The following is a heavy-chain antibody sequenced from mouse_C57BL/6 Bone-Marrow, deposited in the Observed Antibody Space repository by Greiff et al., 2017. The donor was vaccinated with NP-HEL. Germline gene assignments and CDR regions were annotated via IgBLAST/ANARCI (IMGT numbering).Heavy chain of an antibody. CDR1: GYTFTDYY. Sequence: VQLKQSGPELVKPGASVKISCKASGYTFTDYYMNWVKQSHGKSLEWIGDINPNNGGTSYNQKFKGKATLTVDKSSSTAYMELRSLTSEDSAVYYCARTGYYSNYVYYYAMDYWGQGTSVTVSS. D-gene: IGHD2-5*01. CDR3: ARTGYYSNYVYYYAMDY. CDR2: INPNNGGT. V-gene: IGHV1-26*01. J-gene: IGHJ4*01.